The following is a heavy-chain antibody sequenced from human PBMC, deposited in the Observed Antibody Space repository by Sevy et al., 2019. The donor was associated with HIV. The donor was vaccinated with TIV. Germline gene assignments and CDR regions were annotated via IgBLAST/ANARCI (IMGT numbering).Heavy chain of an antibody. D-gene: IGHD3-10*01. CDR3: ARDTHYYVSGSFDS. V-gene: IGHV1-69*13. J-gene: IGHJ4*01. Sequence: ASVKVSCKASGGIFRSNAISWVRQAPGQGLEWVGGIIAVFGTTYYAQKFQGRVTLIANESTGTVHMELRSLRSEDTAIYYCARDTHYYVSGSFDSWGQGTQVTVSS. CDR2: IIAVFGTT. CDR1: GGIFRSNA.